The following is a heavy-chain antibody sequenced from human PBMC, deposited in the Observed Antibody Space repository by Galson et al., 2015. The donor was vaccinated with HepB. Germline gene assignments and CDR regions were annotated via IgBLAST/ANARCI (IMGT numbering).Heavy chain of an antibody. V-gene: IGHV3-11*03. CDR2: ISTNSNYT. D-gene: IGHD3-10*01. J-gene: IGHJ4*02. CDR3: ALYGSGNYYSN. CDR1: GFTFSDYY. Sequence: SLRLSCAASGFTFSDYYMSWIRQAPGKGLDWVSYISTNSNYTDYADSVKGRFTISRDNAKNSLYLQMNSLRAEDTAVYYCALYGSGNYYSNWGQGTLVTVSS.